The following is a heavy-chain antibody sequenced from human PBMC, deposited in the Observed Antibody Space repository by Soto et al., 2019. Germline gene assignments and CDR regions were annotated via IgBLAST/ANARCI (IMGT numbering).Heavy chain of an antibody. J-gene: IGHJ4*02. D-gene: IGHD5-12*01. CDR3: AREGYNRGNYFDY. V-gene: IGHV4-31*03. CDR1: GGSISSGGYY. Sequence: QVQLQESGPGLVKPSQTLSLTCTVSGGSISSGGYYWSWIRQHPGKGLEWIGYIYYSGSTYYNPSLTSRVTISVDTSKNRCSRKLSSVTAADTAVYYCAREGYNRGNYFDYWGQGTLVTVSS. CDR2: IYYSGST.